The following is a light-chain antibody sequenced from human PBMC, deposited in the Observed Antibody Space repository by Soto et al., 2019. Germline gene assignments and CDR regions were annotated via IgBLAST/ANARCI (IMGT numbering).Light chain of an antibody. J-gene: IGKJ1*01. CDR1: QSIRNY. V-gene: IGKV3-11*01. CDR3: QQRSNWWT. Sequence: EIEVAQSPASLSLSPGERATLSCRASQSIRNYLAWYQQKPGQAPRLLIYDASNRATGIAARFSGSGSGTDFTLTISSLEPEDFAVYYCQQRSNWWTFGQGTKVDSK. CDR2: DAS.